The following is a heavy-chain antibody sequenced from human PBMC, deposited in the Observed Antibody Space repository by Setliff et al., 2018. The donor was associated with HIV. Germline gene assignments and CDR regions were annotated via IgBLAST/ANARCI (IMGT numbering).Heavy chain of an antibody. CDR1: GGSISSGSYY. V-gene: IGHV4-61*09. Sequence: SETLSLTCTVSGGSISSGSYYWSWIRQPAGKGLEWIGHIYTSGSTNYNPSLKSRVTISVDTSKNQFSLKLSSVTAADTAVYYCARWGEPAQRGFDIWGQGTMVTVS. J-gene: IGHJ3*02. D-gene: IGHD3-16*01. CDR2: IYTSGST. CDR3: ARWGEPAQRGFDI.